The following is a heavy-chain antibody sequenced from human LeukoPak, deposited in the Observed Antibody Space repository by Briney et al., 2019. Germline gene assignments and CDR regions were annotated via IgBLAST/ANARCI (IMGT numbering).Heavy chain of an antibody. CDR3: AKDPRRSDP. Sequence: PGGSLRLSCAASGFTFSSNATSWVRQAPGKGLEWVSGISDSGGSTYYADSVKGRFTISRDNSKNTLYLQMNSLRAEDTAIYYCAKDPRRSDPWGQGTLVTVSS. CDR1: GFTFSSNA. D-gene: IGHD5-24*01. V-gene: IGHV3-23*01. J-gene: IGHJ5*02. CDR2: ISDSGGST.